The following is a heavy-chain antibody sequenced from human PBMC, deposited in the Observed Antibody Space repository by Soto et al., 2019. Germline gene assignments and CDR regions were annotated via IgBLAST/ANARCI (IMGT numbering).Heavy chain of an antibody. CDR2: ISGSGGST. CDR3: AKGPASSGWPRRFDY. V-gene: IGHV3-23*01. D-gene: IGHD6-19*01. CDR1: GFTFSSYA. Sequence: GGSLRLSCAASGFTFSSYAMSWVRQAPGKGLEWVSAISGSGGSTYYADSVKGRFTISRDNSKNTLYLQMNSLRAEDTAVYYFAKGPASSGWPRRFDYWGQGTLVTVSS. J-gene: IGHJ4*02.